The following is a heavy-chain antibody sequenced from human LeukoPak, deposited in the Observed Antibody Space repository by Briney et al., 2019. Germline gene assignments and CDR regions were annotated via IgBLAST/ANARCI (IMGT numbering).Heavy chain of an antibody. V-gene: IGHV4-59*01. D-gene: IGHD6-19*01. CDR3: ARADVMSSGWYLD. CDR1: GGSISSYY. J-gene: IGHJ4*02. CDR2: IYYSGST. Sequence: PSETLSLTCTVSGGSISSYYWSWLRQPPGKGLEWIGYIYYSGSTNYNPSLKSRVTISVDTSKNQFSLKLSSVTAADTAVYYCARADVMSSGWYLDWGQGTLVTVPS.